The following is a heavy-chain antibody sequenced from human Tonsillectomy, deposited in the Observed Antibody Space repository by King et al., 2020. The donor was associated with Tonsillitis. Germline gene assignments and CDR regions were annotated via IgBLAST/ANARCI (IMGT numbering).Heavy chain of an antibody. Sequence: QLQESGPGLVKPSETLSLTCTVSGGSISSSSYYWGWIRQPPGKGLEWIGSIYYSGSTYYNPSLKSRVTISVDTSKNQFSLKLSSVTAADTAVYYLARYSSGLYDWSPCYFDLCGRGTLVTVS. D-gene: IGHD6-19*01. CDR2: IYYSGST. CDR1: GGSISSSSYY. J-gene: IGHJ2*01. V-gene: IGHV4-39*01. CDR3: ARYSSGLYDWSPCYFDL.